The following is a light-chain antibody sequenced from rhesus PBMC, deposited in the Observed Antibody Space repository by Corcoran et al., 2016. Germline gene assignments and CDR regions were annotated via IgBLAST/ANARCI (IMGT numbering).Light chain of an antibody. J-gene: IGKJ4*01. CDR1: QGISSW. Sequence: DIQMTQSPSSLSASVGDRVTITCRASQGISSWLAWYQQQPGKAPKLLIYKASSLQSGVPSRFSGSGSGTGFSLTVRSLQSEDVATYYCQQYSSRPPTVGGGTKVELK. CDR3: QQYSSRPPT. CDR2: KAS. V-gene: IGKV1-21*01.